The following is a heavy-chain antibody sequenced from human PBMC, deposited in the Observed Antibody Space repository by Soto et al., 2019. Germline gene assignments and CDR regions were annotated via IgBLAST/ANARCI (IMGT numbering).Heavy chain of an antibody. CDR2: ISGSGGST. J-gene: IGHJ4*02. Sequence: PGGSLRLSCAASGFTFSSYAMSWVRQAPGKGLEWVSAISGSGGSTYYADSVKGRFTISRDNSKNTLYLQMNSLRAEDTAVYYCAKDLPAIVVVPAAIGIVDYWGQGTLVTVSS. D-gene: IGHD2-2*02. V-gene: IGHV3-23*01. CDR1: GFTFSSYA. CDR3: AKDLPAIVVVPAAIGIVDY.